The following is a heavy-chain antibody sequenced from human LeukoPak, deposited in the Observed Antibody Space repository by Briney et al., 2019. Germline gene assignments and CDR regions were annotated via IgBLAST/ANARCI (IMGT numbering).Heavy chain of an antibody. CDR3: ARSAGWYWYFDP. J-gene: IGHJ2*01. CDR1: GDAITSYN. CDR2: IYTGGTT. V-gene: IGHV4-4*07. Sequence: SETLSLTCTVSGDAITSYNWNWIRQPAGKGLERIGRIYTGGTTKYNPSLESRVTMSADTSSNQFSLKLSSVTAADTAVYYCARSAGWYWYFDPWGRGTLVTVSS. D-gene: IGHD6-19*01.